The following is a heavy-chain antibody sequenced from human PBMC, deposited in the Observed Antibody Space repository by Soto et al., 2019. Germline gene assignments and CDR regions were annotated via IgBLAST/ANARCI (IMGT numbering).Heavy chain of an antibody. CDR2: ISAYNGNT. J-gene: IGHJ4*02. CDR1: GYTFTSNG. V-gene: IGHV1-18*01. D-gene: IGHD2-21*02. CDR3: ARDLAYCVCDCYPIDY. Sequence: QVQLVQSGAEVKKPGASVKVSCKASGYTFTSNGISWVRQAPGQGLERMGWISAYNGNTNYAQKLQGRVTMTTDTSTSTAYMGLRSRRSYDTAVYYCARDLAYCVCDCYPIDYCGQGTLVTVSS.